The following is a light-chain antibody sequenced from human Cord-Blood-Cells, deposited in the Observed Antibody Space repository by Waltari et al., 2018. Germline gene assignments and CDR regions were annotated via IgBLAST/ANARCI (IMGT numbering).Light chain of an antibody. CDR1: QDISNY. V-gene: IGKV1-33*01. J-gene: IGKJ3*01. Sequence: DIQMTQSTSSLSASVGDRVTITCQASQDISNYLNWYQQKPGKAPKLLTYDASNLETGVPSRFSGSGSGTDFTFTISSLQPEDIATYYCQQYDNLPFTFGPGTKVDIK. CDR2: DAS. CDR3: QQYDNLPFT.